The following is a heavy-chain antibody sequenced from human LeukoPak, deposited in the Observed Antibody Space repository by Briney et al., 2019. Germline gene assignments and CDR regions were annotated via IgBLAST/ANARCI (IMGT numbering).Heavy chain of an antibody. Sequence: ASVKVSCKASGYTFTSCDINWVRQATGQGLEWMGWMNPNSGNTGYAQKFQGRVTMTRNTSISTAYMELSSLRSEDTAVYYCARRVKWLRLSSGMDVWGQGTTVTVSS. J-gene: IGHJ6*02. CDR1: GYTFTSCD. D-gene: IGHD5-12*01. V-gene: IGHV1-8*01. CDR2: MNPNSGNT. CDR3: ARRVKWLRLSSGMDV.